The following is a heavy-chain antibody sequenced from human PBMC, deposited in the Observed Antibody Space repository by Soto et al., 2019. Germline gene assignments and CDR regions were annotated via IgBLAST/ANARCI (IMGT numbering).Heavy chain of an antibody. D-gene: IGHD2-15*01. CDR1: GGTFSSYV. Sequence: GASVKVSCKASGGTFSSYVISWVRQAPGQGLEWMGGIIPIFGTANYAQKFQGRVTITADESTSTAYMELSSLRSEDTAVYYCARDSYFDACGGSCYSSYYYYGMDVWGQGTTVTVSS. CDR2: IIPIFGTA. V-gene: IGHV1-69*13. J-gene: IGHJ6*02. CDR3: ARDSYFDACGGSCYSSYYYYGMDV.